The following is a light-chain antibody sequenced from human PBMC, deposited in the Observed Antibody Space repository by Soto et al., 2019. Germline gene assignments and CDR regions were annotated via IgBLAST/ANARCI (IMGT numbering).Light chain of an antibody. CDR2: HVS. V-gene: IGKV2-30*01. Sequence: DVVMTQSPLSLPVTLGQPASISCRSSQSLVYSDGNTYLSWFQQRPGQSPRRLIYHVSNRDSGVPDRFSGSGSGTDFTLKISRVEAEDVGVYYCMQGALPWTSGLGTKVEFK. J-gene: IGKJ1*01. CDR3: MQGALPWT. CDR1: QSLVYSDGNTY.